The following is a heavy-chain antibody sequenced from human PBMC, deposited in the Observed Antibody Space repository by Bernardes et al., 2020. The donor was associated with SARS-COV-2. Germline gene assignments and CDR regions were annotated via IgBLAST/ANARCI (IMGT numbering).Heavy chain of an antibody. CDR1: GGSISGHY. CDR3: ATASRSGTTEKCFDL. Sequence: SETLSLTCTVSGGSISGHYWSWIRQPPGKGLEWIGSINYSGSTNYNPSLKSRVTLSVDTSKSQFSLKLSSVTAADTAVYYCATASRSGTTEKCFDLWGPGTLVTVSS. V-gene: IGHV4-59*11. J-gene: IGHJ2*01. D-gene: IGHD6-25*01. CDR2: INYSGST.